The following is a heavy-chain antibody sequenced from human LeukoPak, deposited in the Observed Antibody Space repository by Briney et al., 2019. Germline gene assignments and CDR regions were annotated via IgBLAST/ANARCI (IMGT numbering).Heavy chain of an antibody. V-gene: IGHV4-4*07. J-gene: IGHJ4*02. D-gene: IGHD5-18*01. Sequence: PSETLSLTCTVSGGSISSYYCNWLRQPAGKGLQWIGRIYTSGSTNYNPSLKSRVTMSVDTSKNQFSLKLSSVTAADTAVYYCARVGGAYNYGYFDSWGQGTLVTVSS. CDR2: IYTSGST. CDR1: GGSISSYY. CDR3: ARVGGAYNYGYFDS.